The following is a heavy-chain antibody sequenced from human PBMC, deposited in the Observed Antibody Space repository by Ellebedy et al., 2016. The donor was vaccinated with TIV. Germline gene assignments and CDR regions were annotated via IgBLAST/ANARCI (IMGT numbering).Heavy chain of an antibody. Sequence: MPSETLSLTYAVYGASFSGYYWSWIRQPPGKGLEWIGEINHSGSTNYNPSLKSRVTISVDTSKNQFSLKMRSVTAADTAVYYCARSYSVSGTHVTALFDNWGQGTLVTVSS. CDR3: ARSYSVSGTHVTALFDN. J-gene: IGHJ4*01. CDR2: INHSGST. CDR1: GASFSGYY. D-gene: IGHD3-10*01. V-gene: IGHV4-34*01.